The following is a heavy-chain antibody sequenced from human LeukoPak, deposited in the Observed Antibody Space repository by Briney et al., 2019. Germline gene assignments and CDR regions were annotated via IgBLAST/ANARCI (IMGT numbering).Heavy chain of an antibody. V-gene: IGHV3-64*01. D-gene: IGHD5-24*01. Sequence: PGGSLRLSCSASGFTFSNYPMHWVRQAPGKGLEYVSGISGNGGNIYYANSAKGRFTISRDNSKHTLYLQMGSLRAEDMAVYYCARSKRWLEHYWYFDLWGRGTLVTVSS. CDR3: ARSKRWLEHYWYFDL. CDR1: GFTFSNYP. J-gene: IGHJ2*01. CDR2: ISGNGGNI.